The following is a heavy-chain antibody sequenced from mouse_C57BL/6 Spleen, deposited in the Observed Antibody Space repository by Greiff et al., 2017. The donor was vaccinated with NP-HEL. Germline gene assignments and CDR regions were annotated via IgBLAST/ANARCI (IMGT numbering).Heavy chain of an antibody. V-gene: IGHV1-62-2*01. CDR2: FYPGSGSI. CDR1: GYTFTEYT. Sequence: QVQLQQSGAELVKPGASVKLSCKASGYTFTEYTIHWVKQRSGQGLEWIGWFYPGSGSIKYNEKFKDKATLTADKSSSTVYMELSRLTSEDSAVYVGARHEDLGGPLYYFDDWGQGTTLTVSS. D-gene: IGHD1-1*02. CDR3: ARHEDLGGPLYYFDD. J-gene: IGHJ2*01.